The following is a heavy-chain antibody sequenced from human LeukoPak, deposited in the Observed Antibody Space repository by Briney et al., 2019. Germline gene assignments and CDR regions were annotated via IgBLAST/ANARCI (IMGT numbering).Heavy chain of an antibody. Sequence: PGRSLRLSCAASGFTFSGYGMHWVRQAPGKGLEWVAVISYDGSNKYYADSVKGRFTISRDNSKNTLYLQMNSLRAEDTAVYYCAKSTPTDIVVVVAALDYWGQGTLVTVSS. CDR1: GFTFSGYG. J-gene: IGHJ4*02. CDR3: AKSTPTDIVVVVAALDY. V-gene: IGHV3-30*18. CDR2: ISYDGSNK. D-gene: IGHD2-15*01.